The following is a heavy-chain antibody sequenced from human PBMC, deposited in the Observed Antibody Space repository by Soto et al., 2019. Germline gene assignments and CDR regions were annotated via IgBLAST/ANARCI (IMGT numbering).Heavy chain of an antibody. D-gene: IGHD2-15*01. Sequence: GASVKVSCKASGYTFTSYGISWVRQAPGQGLEWMGWISAYNGNTNYAQKLQGRVTMTTDTSTSTAYMELRSLRSDDTAVYYCASSGIYCSGGSCYSWFDYWGQGTLVTVSS. CDR1: GYTFTSYG. CDR2: ISAYNGNT. J-gene: IGHJ4*02. V-gene: IGHV1-18*01. CDR3: ASSGIYCSGGSCYSWFDY.